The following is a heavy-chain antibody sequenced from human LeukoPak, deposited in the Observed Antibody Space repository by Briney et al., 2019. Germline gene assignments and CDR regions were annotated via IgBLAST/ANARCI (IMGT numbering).Heavy chain of an antibody. V-gene: IGHV3-23*01. J-gene: IGHJ6*02. CDR1: GLFFSSHA. D-gene: IGHD3-10*01. CDR2: ISSRGDST. Sequence: GGSLRLSCAASGLFFSSHAMSWVRQAPERGLEWVSAISSRGDSTYYADSVKGRFTISRDNSKNTLYLQMNSLRAEDTAVYYCAKDRDYYGSGLDVWGQGTTVTVSS. CDR3: AKDRDYYGSGLDV.